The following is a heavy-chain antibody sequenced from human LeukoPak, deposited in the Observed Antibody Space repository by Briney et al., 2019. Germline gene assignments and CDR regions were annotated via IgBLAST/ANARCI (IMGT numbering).Heavy chain of an antibody. CDR1: GGSISSYY. D-gene: IGHD3-16*01. J-gene: IGHJ4*02. CDR3: ARPPRGRYYFDY. Sequence: SETLSLTCTVSGGSISSYYWSWIRQPPGKGLEWIGYIYHSGSTNYNPSLKSRVTISVDTSKNQFSLKLSSVTAADTAVYYCARPPRGRYYFDYWGQGTLVTVSS. V-gene: IGHV4-59*12. CDR2: IYHSGST.